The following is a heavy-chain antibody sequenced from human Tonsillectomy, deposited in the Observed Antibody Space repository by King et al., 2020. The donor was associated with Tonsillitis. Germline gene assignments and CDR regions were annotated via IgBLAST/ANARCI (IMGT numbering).Heavy chain of an antibody. CDR1: QFSFDDYA. CDR2: ISWNSGNI. D-gene: IGHD3-10*01. Sequence: VQLVESGGGLVQPGRSLRLSCAASQFSFDDYAMHWVRHAPGKGLEWVSGISWNSGNICYAESVRGRFTISRDNTKELLYQQMNGLRAEDTALYYCVRDMSSGSYYGAFDLWGLGTMVIVSS. CDR3: VRDMSSGSYYGAFDL. V-gene: IGHV3-9*01. J-gene: IGHJ3*01.